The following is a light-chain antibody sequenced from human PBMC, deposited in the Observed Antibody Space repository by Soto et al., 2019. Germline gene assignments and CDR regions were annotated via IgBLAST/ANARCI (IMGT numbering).Light chain of an antibody. J-gene: IGKJ3*01. CDR2: GAS. Sequence: EIVKTQSPATLSVSPGERATLSCRASQCVSSNLAWYQQKPGQAPRLLIYGASTRATGIPARFSGSGSGTEFTLTISSLQSEDFAVYYCQQYNNWPGFTFGPGTKVDIK. CDR1: QCVSSN. V-gene: IGKV3-15*01. CDR3: QQYNNWPGFT.